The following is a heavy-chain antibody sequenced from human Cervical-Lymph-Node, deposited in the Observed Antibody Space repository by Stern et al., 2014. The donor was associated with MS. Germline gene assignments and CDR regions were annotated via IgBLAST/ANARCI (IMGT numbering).Heavy chain of an antibody. CDR2: INPNSGGT. V-gene: IGHV1-2*04. J-gene: IGHJ3*02. CDR1: GYTFTDYY. CDR3: ARGGRSSGWSPPDAFDI. Sequence: VQLVQSGAEVKKPGASVKVSCKASGYTFTDYYMHWVRQAPGQGLEWMGWINPNSGGTNYAQKFQGWVTMTRDTSLSTAYMDLTRLRSDDTAVYYCARGGRSSGWSPPDAFDIWGQGTMVTVSS. D-gene: IGHD6-19*01.